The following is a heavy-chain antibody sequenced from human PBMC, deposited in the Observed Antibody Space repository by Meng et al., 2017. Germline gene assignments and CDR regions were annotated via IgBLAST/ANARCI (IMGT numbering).Heavy chain of an antibody. CDR3: ARVGVTTEQETYYYYGMDV. CDR1: GGTFSSYT. CDR2: IIPILGIA. J-gene: IGHJ6*02. V-gene: IGHV1-69*02. D-gene: IGHD4-17*01. Sequence: SVTVSCKASGGTFSSYTISWVRQAPGQGREWMGRIIPILGIANYAQKFQGRVTITADKSTNTAYMELSSLRSEDTAVYYCARVGVTTEQETYYYYGMDVWGQGNMVTVSS.